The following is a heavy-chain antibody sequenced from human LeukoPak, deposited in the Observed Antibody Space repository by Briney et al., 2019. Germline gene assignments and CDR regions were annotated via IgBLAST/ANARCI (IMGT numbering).Heavy chain of an antibody. V-gene: IGHV3-49*04. D-gene: IGHD3-3*01. Sequence: GGSLRLSCAASGFTFSSYWMSWVRQAPGKGLEWVGFIRSKAYGGTTEYAASVKGRFTISRDDSKSIAYLQMNSLKTEDTAVYYCTSTYYDFWSGSLNWFDPWGQGTLVTVSS. CDR1: GFTFSSYW. J-gene: IGHJ5*02. CDR3: TSTYYDFWSGSLNWFDP. CDR2: IRSKAYGGTT.